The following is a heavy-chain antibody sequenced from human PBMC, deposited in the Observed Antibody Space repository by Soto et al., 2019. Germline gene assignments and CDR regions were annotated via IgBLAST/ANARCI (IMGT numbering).Heavy chain of an antibody. CDR2: IFYSGST. D-gene: IGHD3-22*01. CDR3: ARRDSSGYYSY. V-gene: IGHV4-39*01. CDR1: GGSISSSIYY. Sequence: SETLSLTCTVSGGSISSSIYYGGWIRRPPGKGLEWIGSIFYSGSTYYNPSLKSRVTISVDTSKNQFSLKLYSVTAADTAVYYCARRDSSGYYSYWGQGTPVTVSS. J-gene: IGHJ4*02.